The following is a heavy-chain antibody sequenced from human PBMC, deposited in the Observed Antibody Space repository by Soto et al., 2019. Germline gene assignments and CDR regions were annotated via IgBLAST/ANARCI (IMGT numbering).Heavy chain of an antibody. D-gene: IGHD5-18*01. CDR2: ISSSGSTI. CDR1: GFTFSDYY. J-gene: IGHJ6*02. CDR3: ARDFGYSYGGYYYYYGMDV. V-gene: IGHV3-11*01. Sequence: QVQLVESGGGLVKPGGSLRLSCAASGFTFSDYYMSWIRQAPGKGLEWVSYISSSGSTIYYADSVKGRFTISRDNAXNXLXRQMNSLRAEDTAVYYCARDFGYSYGGYYYYYGMDVWGQGTTVTVSS.